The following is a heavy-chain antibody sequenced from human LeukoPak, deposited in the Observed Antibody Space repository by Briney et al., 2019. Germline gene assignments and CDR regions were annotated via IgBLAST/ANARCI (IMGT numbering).Heavy chain of an antibody. V-gene: IGHV3-48*03. CDR3: ARSDTIAVAGNDYYYGMDV. CDR1: GFTFSSYE. Sequence: GGSLRLSCAASGFTFSSYEMNWVRQAPGKGLEWVSYISSSGSTIYYADSVKGRFTISRDNAKNSLYLQMNSLRAEDTAVYYCARSDTIAVAGNDYYYGMDVWGQGTTVTVSS. D-gene: IGHD6-19*01. J-gene: IGHJ6*02. CDR2: ISSSGSTI.